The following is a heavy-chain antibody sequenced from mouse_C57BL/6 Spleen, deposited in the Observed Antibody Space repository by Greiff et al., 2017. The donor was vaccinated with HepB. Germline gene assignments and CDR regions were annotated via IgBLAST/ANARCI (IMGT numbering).Heavy chain of an antibody. CDR1: GFTFSNYW. D-gene: IGHD6-1*01. CDR3: TGQPYYAMDY. CDR2: IRLKSDNYAT. J-gene: IGHJ4*01. Sequence: EVKLMESGGGLVQPGGSMKLSCVASGFTFSNYWMNWVRQSPEKGLEWVAQIRLKSDNYATHYAESVKGRFTISRDDSKSSVYLQMNNLRAEDTGIYYCTGQPYYAMDYWGQGTSVTVSS. V-gene: IGHV6-3*01.